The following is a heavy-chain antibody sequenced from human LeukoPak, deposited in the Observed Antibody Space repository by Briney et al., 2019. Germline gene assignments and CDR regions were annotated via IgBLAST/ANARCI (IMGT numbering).Heavy chain of an antibody. J-gene: IGHJ4*02. CDR2: IYYSGST. D-gene: IGHD3-22*01. CDR1: GGSISSSSYY. Sequence: SETLSLTCTVSGGSISSSSYYWGWIRQPPGKGLEWIGSIYYSGSTYYNPSLKSRVTISVDTSKNQFSLKLSSVTAADTAVYYCARGGPMYYYDSSGYDYWGQGTLVTVSS. V-gene: IGHV4-39*07. CDR3: ARGGPMYYYDSSGYDY.